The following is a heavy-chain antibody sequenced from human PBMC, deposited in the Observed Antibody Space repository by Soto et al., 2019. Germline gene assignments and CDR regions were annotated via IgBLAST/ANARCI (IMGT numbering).Heavy chain of an antibody. Sequence: QMQLVQSGPEVKKPGTSVKVSCKASGFTFTSSAMQWVRQARGQRLEWIGWIVVGSGNTNYAQKFQERVTITRDMSTSTAYMELSSLRSEHTAVYYCAASCDILTGYKRDYYYYYMDVWGKGTTVTVSS. J-gene: IGHJ6*03. CDR1: GFTFTSSA. CDR3: AASCDILTGYKRDYYYYYMDV. CDR2: IVVGSGNT. V-gene: IGHV1-58*02. D-gene: IGHD3-9*01.